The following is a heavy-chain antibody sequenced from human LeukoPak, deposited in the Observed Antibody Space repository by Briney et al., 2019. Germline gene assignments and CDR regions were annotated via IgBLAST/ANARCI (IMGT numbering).Heavy chain of an antibody. CDR2: TYYSGST. V-gene: IGHV4-59*01. J-gene: IGHJ4*02. Sequence: SETLSLTCTVSGGSISSYYWSWIRQPPGKGLEWIGYTYYSGSTNYNPSLKSRVTISVDTSKNQFSLKLSSVTAADTAVYYCARDKRHSSGWYDYWGQGTLVTVSS. CDR1: GGSISSYY. CDR3: ARDKRHSSGWYDY. D-gene: IGHD6-19*01.